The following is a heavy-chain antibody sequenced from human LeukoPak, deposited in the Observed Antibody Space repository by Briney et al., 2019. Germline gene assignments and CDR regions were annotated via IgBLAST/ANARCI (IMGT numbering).Heavy chain of an antibody. Sequence: SETLSLTCTVSGGSISNSSYSWVWIRQPPGKKPECIGSIYYSGSTYYNPSLKSRVTISVDTSKNQFSLKLSSVTAADTAVYYCARSPRLNWNYYGQSFDYWGQGTLVTVSS. CDR3: ARSPRLNWNYYGQSFDY. V-gene: IGHV4-39*07. CDR2: IYYSGST. CDR1: GGSISNSSYS. D-gene: IGHD1-7*01. J-gene: IGHJ4*02.